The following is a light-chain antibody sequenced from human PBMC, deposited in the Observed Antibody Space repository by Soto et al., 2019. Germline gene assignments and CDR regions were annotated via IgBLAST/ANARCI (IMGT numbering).Light chain of an antibody. CDR3: XXXXXXXFX. J-gene: IGKJ3*01. CDR1: QSIYSY. V-gene: IGKV1-39*01. CDR2: AAS. Sequence: DIEMTQSPSSLSASVGDRVTITCRASQSIYSYLSWYQQKPGRAPNLLIFAASSLQSGVPSRFSGSGSGTDFTLTITSLQXXXXXXXXXXXXXXXXFXFGPGTKVDVK.